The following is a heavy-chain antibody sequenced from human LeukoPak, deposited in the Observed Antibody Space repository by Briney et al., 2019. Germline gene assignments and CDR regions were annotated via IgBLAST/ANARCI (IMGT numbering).Heavy chain of an antibody. CDR1: GFTFSPSI. V-gene: IGHV3-48*04. CDR3: ARDPKPDD. J-gene: IGHJ4*02. D-gene: IGHD1-14*01. Sequence: GGSLRLSCATSGFTFSPSIMNWVRQAPGKGLEWIAYISASSGTIYYADSVKGRFTISRDNAQNSLYLQMNSLRAEDTAVYYCARDPKPDDWGQGTLVTVSS. CDR2: ISASSGTI.